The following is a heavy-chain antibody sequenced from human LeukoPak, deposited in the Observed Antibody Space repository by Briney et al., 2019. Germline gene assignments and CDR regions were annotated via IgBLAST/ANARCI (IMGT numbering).Heavy chain of an antibody. J-gene: IGHJ5*02. CDR2: IYHSGST. CDR3: ARARSSGPAAKGGWFDP. Sequence: SETLSLTCAVSGGSIGSGGYSWSWIRQPPGKGLEWIGYIYHSGSTYYNPSLKSRVTISVDRSKNQFSLKLSSVTAADTAVYYCARARSSGPAAKGGWFDPWGQGTLVTVSS. D-gene: IGHD2-2*01. V-gene: IGHV4-30-2*01. CDR1: GGSIGSGGYS.